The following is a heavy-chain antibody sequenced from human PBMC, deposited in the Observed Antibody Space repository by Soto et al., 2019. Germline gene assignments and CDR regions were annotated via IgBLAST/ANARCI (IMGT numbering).Heavy chain of an antibody. J-gene: IGHJ4*02. CDR3: AKRGVDTFGLSY. V-gene: IGHV3-74*01. CDR2: INTDGSST. D-gene: IGHD3-10*01. CDR1: GFTFSSFW. Sequence: EVQLVESGGGLVQPGGSLRLSCAVSGFTFSSFWMHWVRQAPGEGLVWVSRINTDGSSTSYADSVKGRFTISRDNATHTLYLQMNSLRVEDTAMYYCAKRGVDTFGLSYWGQGTLVTVSS.